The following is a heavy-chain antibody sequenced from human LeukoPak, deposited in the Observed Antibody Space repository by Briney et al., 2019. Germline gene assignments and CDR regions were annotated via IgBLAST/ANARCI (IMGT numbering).Heavy chain of an antibody. V-gene: IGHV1-8*02. J-gene: IGHJ4*02. Sequence: ASVKVSCKASGYSFTSNYIHWVRQATGQGLEWMGWMNPNSGNTGYAQKFQGRVTMTRNTSISTAYMELSSLRSEDTAVYYCASARHCSGGSCSNHFDYWGQGTLVTVSS. CDR3: ASARHCSGGSCSNHFDY. CDR2: MNPNSGNT. CDR1: GYSFTSNY. D-gene: IGHD2-15*01.